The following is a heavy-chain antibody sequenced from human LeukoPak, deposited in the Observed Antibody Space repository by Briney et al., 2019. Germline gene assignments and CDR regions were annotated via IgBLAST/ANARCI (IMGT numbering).Heavy chain of an antibody. J-gene: IGHJ4*02. CDR1: GFTFSSYA. CDR3: AKDQLGYCSSTSCPIDY. V-gene: IGHV3-23*01. D-gene: IGHD2-2*01. CDR2: ISGSGGST. Sequence: QTGGSLRLSCAASGFTFSSYAMSWVRQAPGKGLEWVSAISGSGGSTYYADSVKGRFTISRDNSKNTLYLQMNSLRAEDTAVYYCAKDQLGYCSSTSCPIDYWGQGTLVTVSS.